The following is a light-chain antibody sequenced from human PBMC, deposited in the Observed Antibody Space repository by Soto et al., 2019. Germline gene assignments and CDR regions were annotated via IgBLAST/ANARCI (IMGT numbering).Light chain of an antibody. CDR2: EAS. V-gene: IGKV1-39*01. CDR1: QRISSQ. Sequence: DIQMTQSPSSLSASVRDRVTITCRASQRISSQLNWYQQKPGTAPKLLIYEASSLQAGAPSRFSGSGSGTDFTLTINSLQPEDFVTYFCQQSYSSPWTFGQGTKVEFK. CDR3: QQSYSSPWT. J-gene: IGKJ1*01.